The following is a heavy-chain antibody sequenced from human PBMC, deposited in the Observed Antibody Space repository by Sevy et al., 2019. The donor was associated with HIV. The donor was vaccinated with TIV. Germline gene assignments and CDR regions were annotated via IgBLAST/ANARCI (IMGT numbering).Heavy chain of an antibody. Sequence: GGSLRLSCAASGFTVSSNYMSWVRQVPGKGLEWVSVIYSGGSTYYADSVKGRFTISRDNSKNTLYLQMNSLRAEDTAVYYCARDRIHCSGGSCYPAYFDYWGQGTLVTVSS. CDR2: IYSGGST. D-gene: IGHD2-15*01. J-gene: IGHJ4*02. CDR3: ARDRIHCSGGSCYPAYFDY. CDR1: GFTVSSNY. V-gene: IGHV3-53*01.